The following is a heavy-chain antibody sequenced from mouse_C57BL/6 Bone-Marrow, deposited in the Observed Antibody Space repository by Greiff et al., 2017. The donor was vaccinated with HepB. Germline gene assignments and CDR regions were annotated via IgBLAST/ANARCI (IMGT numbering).Heavy chain of an antibody. J-gene: IGHJ2*01. CDR2: IHPNSGST. V-gene: IGHV1-64*01. D-gene: IGHD4-1*01. CDR1: GYTFTSYW. CDR3: ARSPTTGTGYFDY. Sequence: VQLQQPGAELVKPGASVKLSCQASGYTFTSYWMHWVKQRPGQGLEWIGMIHPNSGSTNYNEKFKSKATLTVDKSSSTAYMQLSSLTSEDSAVYYCARSPTTGTGYFDYWGQGTTLTVSS.